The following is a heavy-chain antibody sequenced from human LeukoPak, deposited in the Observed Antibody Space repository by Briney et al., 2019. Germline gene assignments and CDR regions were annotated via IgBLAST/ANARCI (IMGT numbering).Heavy chain of an antibody. Sequence: SETLSLTCAVYGGSFSGYYWSWIRQPPGKGLEWIGEINHSGSTNYNPSLKSRVTISVDTSKNQFSLKLSSVTAADTAVYYCAREPDYDSSGSEAFDIWGQGTMVTVSS. CDR2: INHSGST. J-gene: IGHJ3*02. CDR3: AREPDYDSSGSEAFDI. V-gene: IGHV4-34*01. D-gene: IGHD3-22*01. CDR1: GGSFSGYY.